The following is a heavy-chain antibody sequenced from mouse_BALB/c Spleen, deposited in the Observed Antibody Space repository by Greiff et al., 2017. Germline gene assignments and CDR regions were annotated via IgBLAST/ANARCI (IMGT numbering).Heavy chain of an antibody. J-gene: IGHJ4*01. CDR2: ISSGGSYT. D-gene: IGHD1-1*01. CDR1: GFTFSSYG. CDR3: ARLYYYGRRDAMDY. Sequence: EVKVVESGGDLVKPGGSLKLSCAASGFTFSSYGMSWVRQTPDKRLEWVATISSGGSYTYYPDSVKGRFTISRDNAKNTLYLQMSSLKSEDTAMYYCARLYYYGRRDAMDYWGQGTSVTVSS. V-gene: IGHV5-6*01.